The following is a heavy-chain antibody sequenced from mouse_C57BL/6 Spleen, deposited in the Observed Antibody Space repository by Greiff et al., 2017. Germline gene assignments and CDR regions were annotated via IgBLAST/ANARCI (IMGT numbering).Heavy chain of an antibody. J-gene: IGHJ2*01. D-gene: IGHD2-3*01. V-gene: IGHV1-50*01. CDR3: ASDGNHGG. Sequence: QVQLQQPGAELVKPGASVKMSCKASGYTFTSYWMQWVKQRPGQGLEWIGEIDPYDSYTNYNQKFKGKATLTVDTSSSTAYMQLSSLTSEDSAVYYCASDGNHGGWGQGTTLTVAS. CDR1: GYTFTSYW. CDR2: IDPYDSYT.